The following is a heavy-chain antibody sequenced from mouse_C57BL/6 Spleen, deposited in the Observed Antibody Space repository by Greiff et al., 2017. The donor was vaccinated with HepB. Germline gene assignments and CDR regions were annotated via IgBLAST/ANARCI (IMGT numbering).Heavy chain of an antibody. CDR3: TRPYYDYGAWFAY. Sequence: VKLKESGAELVRPGASVTLSCKASGYTFTDYEMHWVKQTPVHGLEWIGAIDPETGGTAYNQKFKGKAILTADKSSSTAYMELRSLTSEDSAVYYCTRPYYDYGAWFAYWGQGTLVTVSA. CDR2: IDPETGGT. V-gene: IGHV1-15*01. D-gene: IGHD2-4*01. J-gene: IGHJ3*01. CDR1: GYTFTDYE.